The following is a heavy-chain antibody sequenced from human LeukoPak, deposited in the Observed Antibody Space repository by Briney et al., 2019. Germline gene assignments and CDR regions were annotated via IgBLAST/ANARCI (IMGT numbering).Heavy chain of an antibody. V-gene: IGHV3-74*01. Sequence: GGSLRLSCAASGFTFSNYWMHWVRQAPGKGLVWVSRINSDGNRTNYADFVKGRFTISRDNAKNTLYVQINSLRAEDTAVYYCARDGGVGATEKSDYWGQGTLVTVSS. CDR1: GFTFSNYW. J-gene: IGHJ4*02. D-gene: IGHD1-26*01. CDR2: INSDGNRT. CDR3: ARDGGVGATEKSDY.